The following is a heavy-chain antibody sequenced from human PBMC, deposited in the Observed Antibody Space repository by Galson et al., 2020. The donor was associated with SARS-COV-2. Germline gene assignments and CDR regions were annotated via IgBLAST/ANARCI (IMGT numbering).Heavy chain of an antibody. D-gene: IGHD6-19*01. V-gene: IGHV4-61*01. J-gene: IGHJ3*02. CDR2: IYYSGST. CDR1: GGSVSSGSYY. Sequence: SETLSLTCTVSGGSVSSGSYYWSWIRQPPGKGLEWIGYIYYSGSTNYNPSLKSRVTISVDTSKNQFSLKLSSVTAADTAVYYCARALTDISGWPDAFDIWGQGTMVTVSS. CDR3: ARALTDISGWPDAFDI.